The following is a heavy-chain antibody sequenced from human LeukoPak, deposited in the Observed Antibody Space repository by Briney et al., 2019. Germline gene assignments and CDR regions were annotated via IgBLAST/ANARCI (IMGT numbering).Heavy chain of an antibody. CDR2: ISGSGGST. V-gene: IGHV3-23*01. J-gene: IGHJ4*02. D-gene: IGHD5-24*01. CDR1: GFTFSSYA. CDR3: AKRKDGYTGGESFDY. Sequence: GGSLRLSCAASGFTFSSYAMSWVRQAPGKGLEWVSAISGSGGSTHYADSVKGRFTISRDNSKNTLYLQMNSLRAEDTAVYYCAKRKDGYTGGESFDYWGQGTLVTVSS.